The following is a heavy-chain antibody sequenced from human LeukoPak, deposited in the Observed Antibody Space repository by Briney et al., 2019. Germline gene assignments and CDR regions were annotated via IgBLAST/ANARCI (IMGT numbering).Heavy chain of an antibody. D-gene: IGHD2-15*01. Sequence: SQTLSLTCAVSGGSLSSGGYSWGWIRQPPGRGLEWVGYIYHSGSTYYNPSVKSRVTISVDRSKNQFSLKLSSVTAADTAVYYCASSLSGAYYFDYWGQGTLVTVSS. CDR2: IYHSGST. CDR3: ASSLSGAYYFDY. CDR1: GGSLSSGGYS. J-gene: IGHJ4*02. V-gene: IGHV4-30-2*01.